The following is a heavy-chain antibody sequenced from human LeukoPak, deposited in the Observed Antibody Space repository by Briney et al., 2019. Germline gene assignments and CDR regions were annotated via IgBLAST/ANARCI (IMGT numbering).Heavy chain of an antibody. Sequence: PSETLSLTCTVSGGPISSGSYYWSWIRQPAGKGLEWIGRIYTSGSTNYNPSLKSRVTISVDTSKNQFSLKLSSVTATDTAVYYCARDHVAVAGRGHYDYYYYMDVWGKGTTVTISS. D-gene: IGHD6-19*01. J-gene: IGHJ6*03. V-gene: IGHV4-61*02. CDR3: ARDHVAVAGRGHYDYYYYMDV. CDR1: GGPISSGSYY. CDR2: IYTSGST.